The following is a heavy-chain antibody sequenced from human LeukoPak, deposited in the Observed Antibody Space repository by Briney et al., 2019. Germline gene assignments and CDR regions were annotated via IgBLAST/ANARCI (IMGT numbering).Heavy chain of an antibody. CDR3: ARVHDSSGYYYAHYGMDV. CDR1: GYTFTSYD. V-gene: IGHV1-69*13. J-gene: IGHJ6*02. CDR2: IIPIFGTA. D-gene: IGHD3-22*01. Sequence: SVKVSCKASGYTFTSYDINWVRQAPGQGLEWMGGIIPIFGTANYAQKFQGRVTITADESTSTAYMELSSLRSEDTAVYYCARVHDSSGYYYAHYGMDVWGQGTTVTVSS.